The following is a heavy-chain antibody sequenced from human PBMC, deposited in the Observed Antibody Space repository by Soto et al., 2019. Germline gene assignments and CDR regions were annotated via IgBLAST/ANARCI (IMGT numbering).Heavy chain of an antibody. CDR1: GFTFTNYA. CDR2: ISASGGLK. Sequence: EVQLSESGGDLRQPGGSLRLSCAASGFTFTNYAMTWVRQTPGKGLEWVSGISASGGLKYYADSVRGRFTVSRDNSKNILYLQMDNLRDEDTALYYCEREVGAPSGWLDPWGQGTQVTVSS. J-gene: IGHJ5*02. CDR3: EREVGAPSGWLDP. V-gene: IGHV3-23*01. D-gene: IGHD1-26*01.